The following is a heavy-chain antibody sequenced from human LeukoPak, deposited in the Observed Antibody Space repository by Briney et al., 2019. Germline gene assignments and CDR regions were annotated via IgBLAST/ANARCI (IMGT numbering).Heavy chain of an antibody. CDR2: MNPNSGDT. CDR3: ARGVNYYDTNAYSYPGY. Sequence: ASVKVSCKACGYIFTSYDINWVRQATGQGLEWMGRMNPNSGDTAYAQKFQGRVTMTRDTPISTAYMELSSLRSEDTAIYYCARGVNYYDTNAYSYPGYWGQGTQVTVSS. J-gene: IGHJ4*02. V-gene: IGHV1-8*01. D-gene: IGHD3-22*01. CDR1: GYIFTSYD.